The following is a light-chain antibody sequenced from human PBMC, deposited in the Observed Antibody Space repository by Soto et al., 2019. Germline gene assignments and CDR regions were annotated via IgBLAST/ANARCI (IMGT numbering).Light chain of an antibody. CDR1: SSNIGAGYH. CDR2: GNS. J-gene: IGLJ3*02. V-gene: IGLV1-40*01. Sequence: QSVLTQPPSVSGAPGQRVTISCAGSSSNIGAGYHVHWFQHLPGTAPKLLIFGNSNRPSGVPDRFSGSKSGTSASLAITGLQAEDEAEYFCQSYDSKLSGWVFGGGTKLTVL. CDR3: QSYDSKLSGWV.